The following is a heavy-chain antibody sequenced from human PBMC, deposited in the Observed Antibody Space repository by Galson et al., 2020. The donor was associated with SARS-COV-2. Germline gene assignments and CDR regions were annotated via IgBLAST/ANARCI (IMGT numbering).Heavy chain of an antibody. CDR3: ARGLGSTISSYYLYF. CDR2: INHTGST. D-gene: IGHD3-22*01. J-gene: IGHJ4*02. Sequence: SETLSLTCAVYGGSFSDYYWSWIRQPPGKGLEWIGEINHTGSTNFNPSLKSRVTISVDTSKNQFSLKLSSVTAADTAVYYCARGLGSTISSYYLYFGGRGALVTVSS. CDR1: GGSFSDYY. V-gene: IGHV4-34*01.